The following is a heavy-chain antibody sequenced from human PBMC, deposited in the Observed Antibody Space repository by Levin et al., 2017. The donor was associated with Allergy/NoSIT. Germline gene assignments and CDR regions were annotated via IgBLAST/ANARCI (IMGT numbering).Heavy chain of an antibody. CDR2: VYPADSDA. J-gene: IGHJ6*02. V-gene: IGHV5-51*01. CDR3: AKIDSHSGYGMNV. D-gene: IGHD2-15*01. CDR1: GYSFISYW. Sequence: GESLKISCQGSGYSFISYWIAWVRQMPGKGLEWMGSVYPADSDATYNPSFLGQVSLSVDKSFNTAYLQWSRLKPSDTAMYYCAKIDSHSGYGMNVWGQGTPVTVSS.